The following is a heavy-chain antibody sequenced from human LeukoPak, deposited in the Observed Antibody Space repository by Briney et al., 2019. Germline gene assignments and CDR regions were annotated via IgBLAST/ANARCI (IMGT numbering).Heavy chain of an antibody. Sequence: GESLKISCKGSGYSFTSYWIGWVRQMPGKGLEWMGIIYPSDSDTRYSPSFQGQVTISADKSISTAYLQWSSLKASDTAMYYCARHIGDYGDYYYYMDVWGKGTTVTISS. J-gene: IGHJ6*03. CDR1: GYSFTSYW. CDR2: IYPSDSDT. V-gene: IGHV5-51*01. CDR3: ARHIGDYGDYYYYMDV. D-gene: IGHD4-17*01.